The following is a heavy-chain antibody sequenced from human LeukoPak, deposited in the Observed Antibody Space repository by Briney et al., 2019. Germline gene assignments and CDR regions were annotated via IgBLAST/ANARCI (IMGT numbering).Heavy chain of an antibody. J-gene: IGHJ3*02. CDR1: GFTFSSYS. CDR3: ANQKARYCSSTSCYTSFAFDI. CDR2: ISSSSSYI. V-gene: IGHV3-21*04. Sequence: GGSLRLSCAASGFTFSSYSMNWVRQAPGKGLEWVSSISSSSSYIYYADSVKGRFTISRDNAKNTLYLQMNSLRAEDTAVYYCANQKARYCSSTSCYTSFAFDIWGQGTMVTVSS. D-gene: IGHD2-2*02.